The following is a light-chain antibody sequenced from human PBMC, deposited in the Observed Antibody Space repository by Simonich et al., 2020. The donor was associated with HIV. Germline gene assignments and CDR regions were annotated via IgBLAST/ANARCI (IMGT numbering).Light chain of an antibody. J-gene: IGKJ4*01. V-gene: IGKV4-1*01. Sequence: DIVMTQSPDSLAVSLGERATINCKSSQSVLYSSNNKNSLVWYQQKPGQPPKLLIYWASTRESGVPDRFSGSGSGTDFTLTISSLQAEDVAVYYCQQHYSAPFTFGGGTKVEIK. CDR1: QSVLYSSNNKNS. CDR3: QQHYSAPFT. CDR2: WAS.